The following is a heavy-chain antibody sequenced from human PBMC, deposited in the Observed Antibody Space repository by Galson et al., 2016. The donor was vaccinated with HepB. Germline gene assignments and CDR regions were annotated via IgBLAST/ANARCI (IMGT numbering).Heavy chain of an antibody. CDR3: VKVGYCSGGSCPPLEN. D-gene: IGHD2-15*01. Sequence: SLRLSCAAFGFTFSDHYMDWIRQAPGKGLEWVGRTRNKANSYSTEYAASVKGRFTISRDESKNSLYLQMNSLKTEDTAGYYCVKVGYCSGGSCPPLENWGQGILVTVSS. J-gene: IGHJ4*02. V-gene: IGHV3-72*01. CDR2: TRNKANSYST. CDR1: GFTFSDHY.